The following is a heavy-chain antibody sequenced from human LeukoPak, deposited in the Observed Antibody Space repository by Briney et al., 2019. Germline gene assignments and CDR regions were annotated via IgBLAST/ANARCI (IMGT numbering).Heavy chain of an antibody. Sequence: PGGSLRLSCAASGFTFSSYGMSWVRQAPGKGLEWVSVISSSGGSTYYADSVKGRFTISRDNSKNTLYVQMNSLRAEDTAVHYCAKGSGRGYSYGLDYWGQGTLVTVSS. CDR3: AKGSGRGYSYGLDY. V-gene: IGHV3-23*01. J-gene: IGHJ4*02. CDR1: GFTFSSYG. CDR2: ISSSGGST. D-gene: IGHD5-18*01.